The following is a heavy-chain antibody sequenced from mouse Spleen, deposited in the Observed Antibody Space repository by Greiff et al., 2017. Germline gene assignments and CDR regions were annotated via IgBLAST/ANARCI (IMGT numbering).Heavy chain of an antibody. Sequence: EVNVVESGGGLVKLGGSLKLSCAASGFTFSSYAMSWVRQTPEKRLEWVATISSGGGNTYYPDSVKGRFTISRDNAKNTLYLQMSSLKSEDTAMYYCASLITGYFDVWGAGTTVTVSS. V-gene: IGHV5-9*04. J-gene: IGHJ1*01. D-gene: IGHD1-2*01. CDR3: ASLITGYFDV. CDR2: ISSGGGNT. CDR1: GFTFSSYA.